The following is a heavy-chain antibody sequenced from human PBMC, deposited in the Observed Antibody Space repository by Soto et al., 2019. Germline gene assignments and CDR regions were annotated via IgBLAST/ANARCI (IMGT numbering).Heavy chain of an antibody. Sequence: GGSLRLSCAASGFIFNNYAMTWVRQAPGKGLEWVSTVTASGGGTFYANSVKGRFTISRDNSRNTLHLQMSSPRVEDTALYYCAKALVPALTAKFGYWGQGTLVTVSS. CDR1: GFIFNNYA. V-gene: IGHV3-23*01. D-gene: IGHD3-10*01. CDR2: VTASGGGT. J-gene: IGHJ4*02. CDR3: AKALVPALTAKFGY.